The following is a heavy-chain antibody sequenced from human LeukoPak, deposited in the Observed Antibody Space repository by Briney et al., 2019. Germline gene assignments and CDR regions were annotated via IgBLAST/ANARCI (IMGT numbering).Heavy chain of an antibody. Sequence: PSQTQALLCSVSGGSLSSGCYYWSWIRQPPGKVLVCSAYIYYSGSTYYNPSPKSRVTISVDTSKNQLSLKLSSVTAADTAVYYCARDHAGDNGFDYWGQGTLVTVSS. V-gene: IGHV4-31*03. CDR1: GGSLSSGCYY. J-gene: IGHJ4*02. D-gene: IGHD1-14*01. CDR3: ARDHAGDNGFDY. CDR2: IYYSGST.